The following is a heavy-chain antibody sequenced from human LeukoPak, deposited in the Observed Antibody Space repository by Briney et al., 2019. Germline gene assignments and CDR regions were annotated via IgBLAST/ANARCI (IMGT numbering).Heavy chain of an antibody. D-gene: IGHD3-3*01. CDR2: ISGSGGRT. CDR1: GFSFSVYA. Sequence: GGSPRLSCAASGFSFSVYAMSWVRQAPGKGLEWVSSISGSGGRTYYTNSVKGRFTISRENFKSTVYLEMNNLGAEDTALYYCAKGGRSIWRYYFEYWGHGSLVTVSP. CDR3: AKGGRSIWRYYFEY. J-gene: IGHJ4*01. V-gene: IGHV3-23*01.